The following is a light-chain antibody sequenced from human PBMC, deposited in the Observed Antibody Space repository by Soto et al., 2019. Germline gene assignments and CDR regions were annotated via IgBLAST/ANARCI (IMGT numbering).Light chain of an antibody. CDR1: QGISNY. CDR2: AAS. CDR3: HKYNSALT. V-gene: IGKV1-27*01. Sequence: DIQMTQSPSSLSASVGDRVTITCRASQGISNYLAWYQQKPGKVPKLLIYAASTLQSGVPSRFSGGGSGTDFTLTICSLQPEDVATYYCHKYNSALTFGQGTRLEIK. J-gene: IGKJ5*01.